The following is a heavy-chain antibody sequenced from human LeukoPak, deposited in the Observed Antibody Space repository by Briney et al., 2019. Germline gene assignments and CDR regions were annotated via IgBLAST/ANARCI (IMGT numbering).Heavy chain of an antibody. CDR3: ARAARGSGSYSRYYYGMDV. V-gene: IGHV1-8*01. CDR2: MNPNSGNT. Sequence: ASVKVSCKASGYTFTSYDINWVRQATGQGLEWMGWMNPNSGNTGYAQKFQGRVTITADKSTSTAYMELSSLRSEDTAVYYCARAARGSGSYSRYYYGMDVWGQGTTVTVSS. D-gene: IGHD1-26*01. CDR1: GYTFTSYD. J-gene: IGHJ6*02.